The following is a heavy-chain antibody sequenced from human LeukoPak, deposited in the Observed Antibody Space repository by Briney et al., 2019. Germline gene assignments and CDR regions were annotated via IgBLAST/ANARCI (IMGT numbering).Heavy chain of an antibody. J-gene: IGHJ4*02. CDR2: ISGSAGST. D-gene: IGHD3-22*01. Sequence: GGSLRLSCAASGFTFRNCAMSWVRQAPGEGLEWVSGISGSAGSTNYADSVKGRFTISRDNSKNTLYLEMNSLRAEDTAIYYCAKAPVGANYYDSSGYFDHWGQGTLVTVSS. V-gene: IGHV3-23*01. CDR1: GFTFRNCA. CDR3: AKAPVGANYYDSSGYFDH.